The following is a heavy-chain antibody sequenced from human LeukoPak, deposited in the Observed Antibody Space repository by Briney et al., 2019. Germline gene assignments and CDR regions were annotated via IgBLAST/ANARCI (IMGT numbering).Heavy chain of an antibody. CDR1: GFTFRSYN. CDR2: ISSSSSSI. V-gene: IGHV3-21*01. Sequence: PGGSLRLSCAASGFTFRSYNFQWVRQAPGKGLEWVSFISSSSSSIYYADSVKGRFTISRDNSKDTLYLQMNSLRAEDTAVYYCARDKGTTCIDNWGQGALVTVSS. CDR3: ARDKGTTCIDN. D-gene: IGHD4-17*01. J-gene: IGHJ4*02.